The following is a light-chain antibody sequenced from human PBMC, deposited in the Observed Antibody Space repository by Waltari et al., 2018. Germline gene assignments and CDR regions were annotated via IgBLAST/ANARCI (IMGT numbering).Light chain of an antibody. Sequence: QSALTQPASVSGSPGQSITISCTGTSSDVGNYKRVSWYQQHPGKAPKLMIYAVSKRPSGVFVLFSASTSGAMASLTISGLQPEDEAEYFCSSYAGASTGVFGGGTKVTVL. J-gene: IGLJ2*01. V-gene: IGLV2-23*02. CDR3: SSYAGASTGV. CDR1: SSDVGNYKR. CDR2: AVS.